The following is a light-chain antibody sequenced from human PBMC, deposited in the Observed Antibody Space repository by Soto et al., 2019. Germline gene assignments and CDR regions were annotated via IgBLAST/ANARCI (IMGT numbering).Light chain of an antibody. CDR2: EVV. V-gene: IGLV2-8*01. J-gene: IGLJ1*01. CDR1: KNDIGVYDF. CDR3: KSYAGSNTDV. Sequence: QSALTQPPSASGSPGQSVTISCTGTKNDIGVYDFVSWYQHHPGKAPRLIIYEVVQRPSGVPDRFSGSKSGNTAPLTVSGLQAADEGEYFCKSYAGSNTDVFGSGTKLTVL.